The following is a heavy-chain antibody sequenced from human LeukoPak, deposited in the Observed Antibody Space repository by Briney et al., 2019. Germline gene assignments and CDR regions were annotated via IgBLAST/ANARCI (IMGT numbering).Heavy chain of an antibody. J-gene: IGHJ4*02. CDR2: IIPIFGTA. CDR3: ASSGQGDCSTTSCLDY. D-gene: IGHD2-2*01. Sequence: SVKVFCRASGGTFSSYAISWVRQAPGQGLEWMGGIIPIFGTANYAQKFQGRVTITADESTSTAYMELSSLRSEDTAVYYCASSGQGDCSTTSCLDYWGQGTLVTASS. V-gene: IGHV1-69*13. CDR1: GGTFSSYA.